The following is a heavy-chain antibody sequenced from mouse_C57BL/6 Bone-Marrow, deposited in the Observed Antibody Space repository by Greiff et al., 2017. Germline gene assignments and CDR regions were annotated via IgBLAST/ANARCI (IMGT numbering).Heavy chain of an antibody. V-gene: IGHV5-6*01. CDR3: ARHRAPYFDY. CDR1: GFTFSSYG. CDR2: ISSGGSYT. J-gene: IGHJ2*01. Sequence: EVKVIESGGDLVKPGGSLKLSCAASGFTFSSYGMSWVRQTPDKTLEWVATISSGGSYTYYPDSVKGRFTIYRDNAKNTLYLQMSSLKYEDTAMYYCARHRAPYFDYWGQGTTLTVSS. D-gene: IGHD3-3*01.